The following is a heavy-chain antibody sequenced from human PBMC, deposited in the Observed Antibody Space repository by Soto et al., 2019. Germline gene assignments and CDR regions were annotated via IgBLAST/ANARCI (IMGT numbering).Heavy chain of an antibody. CDR1: GFSFGRYA. J-gene: IGHJ6*02. V-gene: IGHV3-30-3*01. Sequence: PGGSLRLSCAASGFSFGRYAMRWVRQAPGKGLEWVASIPYDGGNRKYADSVKGRFTISRDNAKDMLYLHMSSLGPDDASVYYCAREYLDYGPEVWGQGTSVTVSS. CDR3: AREYLDYGPEV. CDR2: IPYDGGNR.